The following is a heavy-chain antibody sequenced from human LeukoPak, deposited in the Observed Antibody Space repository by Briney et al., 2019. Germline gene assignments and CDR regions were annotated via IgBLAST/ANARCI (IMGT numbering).Heavy chain of an antibody. V-gene: IGHV3-23*01. D-gene: IGHD6-19*01. Sequence: GGSLRLSCAASGFTFSSYAMSWVRQAPGKGLEWVSGIGDSDGSTYYADSVKGRFTISRDNSKNTLHLQMNSLRAEDTAVYYCPKAPFIAVAGGDAFDIWGQGTMVTVSS. CDR1: GFTFSSYA. CDR2: IGDSDGST. J-gene: IGHJ3*02. CDR3: PKAPFIAVAGGDAFDI.